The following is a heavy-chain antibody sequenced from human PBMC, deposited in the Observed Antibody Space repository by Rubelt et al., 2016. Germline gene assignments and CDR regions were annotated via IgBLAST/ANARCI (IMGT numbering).Heavy chain of an antibody. Sequence: QVQLQQWGAGLLKPSETLSLTCAVYGGSFSGYYWSWIRQPPGKGLEWIGEINHSGSTNYNPSLKGRVTISVDTSKNQFSLKLSAVTAADTAVYYCARGARGQAYSSGWYGYWGQGTLVTVSS. CDR3: ARGARGQAYSSGWYGY. V-gene: IGHV4-34*01. J-gene: IGHJ4*02. CDR1: GGSFSGYY. D-gene: IGHD6-19*01. CDR2: INHSGST.